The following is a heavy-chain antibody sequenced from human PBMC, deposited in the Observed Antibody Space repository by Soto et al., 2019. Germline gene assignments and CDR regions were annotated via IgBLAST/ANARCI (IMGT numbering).Heavy chain of an antibody. J-gene: IGHJ4*02. CDR3: AKNRSRYSSSWYSH. V-gene: IGHV3-23*01. D-gene: IGHD6-13*01. CDR2: ISGSGGST. CDR1: GFTFSSYA. Sequence: EVQLLESGGGLVQPGGSLRLSCAASGFTFSSYAMSWVRQAPGKGLEWVSGISGSGGSTYYADSVKGRFTISRDNSKNTLYLQMNSLRAEDTAVYYCAKNRSRYSSSWYSHWGQGTLVTVSS.